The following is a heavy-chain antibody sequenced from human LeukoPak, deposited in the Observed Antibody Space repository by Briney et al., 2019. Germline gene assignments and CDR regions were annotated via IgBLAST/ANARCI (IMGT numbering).Heavy chain of an antibody. J-gene: IGHJ5*02. CDR2: MSGNGEST. Sequence: GGSLRLSCAASGLTFRNYAMSWVRQAPGKGLEWVSAMSGNGESTDYADSVKGRFTISRDNSKNTLYLQMNSLRVEDAASYYCALYNTSFWFDPWGQGTLVTVSS. D-gene: IGHD3-10*01. CDR3: ALYNTSFWFDP. V-gene: IGHV3-23*01. CDR1: GLTFRNYA.